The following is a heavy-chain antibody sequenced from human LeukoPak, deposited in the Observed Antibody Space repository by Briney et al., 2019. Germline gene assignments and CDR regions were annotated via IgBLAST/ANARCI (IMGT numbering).Heavy chain of an antibody. V-gene: IGHV4-59*01. CDR2: IYYSGST. Sequence: SETLSLTCAVYGGSFSGYYWSWIRQPPGKGLEWIGYIYYSGSTNYNPSLKSRVTISVDTSKNQFSLKLSSVTAADTAVYYCARGEAHYYYMDVWGKGTTVTVSS. D-gene: IGHD3-16*01. J-gene: IGHJ6*03. CDR3: ARGEAHYYYMDV. CDR1: GGSFSGYY.